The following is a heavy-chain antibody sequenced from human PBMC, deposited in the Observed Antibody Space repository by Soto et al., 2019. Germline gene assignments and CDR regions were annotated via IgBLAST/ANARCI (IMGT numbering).Heavy chain of an antibody. J-gene: IGHJ5*01. CDR3: AGDPFQGFGS. CDR1: GFTVRNNY. CDR2: IFWDCRT. V-gene: IGHV3-66*01. Sequence: EVQLVESGGGLVQPGGSLRISCSASGFTVRNNYMSWVRQAPTKGLEWLSVIFWDCRTYYADFVKGRITVSRDKSENKLFLQINNLRAEDKAVYYCAGDPFQGFGSWGHGTLVTVSS.